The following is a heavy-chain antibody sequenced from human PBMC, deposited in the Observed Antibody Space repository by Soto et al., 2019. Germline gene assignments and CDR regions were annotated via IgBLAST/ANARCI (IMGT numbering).Heavy chain of an antibody. CDR1: GFSLITSGVG. Sequence: SGPTLVNPTQTLTLTCTFSGFSLITSGVGVGWIRQPPGKALEWLALIYWDDDKRYSPSLKSRLTITKDTSKNQVVLTMTNMDPVDTATYYCAHSCSGGSCFSGVDWFDPWGQGTLVTVSS. V-gene: IGHV2-5*02. D-gene: IGHD2-15*01. J-gene: IGHJ5*02. CDR3: AHSCSGGSCFSGVDWFDP. CDR2: IYWDDDK.